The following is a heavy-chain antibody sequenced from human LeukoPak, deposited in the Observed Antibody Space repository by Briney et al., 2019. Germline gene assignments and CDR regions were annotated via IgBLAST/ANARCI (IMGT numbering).Heavy chain of an antibody. CDR2: IYPRDGST. Sequence: ASVKVSCKASGYTFTSNYIHWVQQAPGQGLEWMGMIYPRDGSTSYAQKFQGRVTVTRDTSTSTVHMELSGLRSEDTAVYYCARDQEGFDYWGQGTLVTVSS. J-gene: IGHJ4*02. CDR1: GYTFTSNY. CDR3: ARDQEGFDY. V-gene: IGHV1-46*01.